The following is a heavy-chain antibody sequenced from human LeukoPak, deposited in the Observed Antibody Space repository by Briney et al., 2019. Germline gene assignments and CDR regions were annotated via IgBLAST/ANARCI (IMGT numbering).Heavy chain of an antibody. CDR1: GGSISSYY. CDR2: IYYGGST. CDR3: AREGHDYGDPRYAFDI. Sequence: PSETLSLTCTVSGGSISSYYWSWIRQPPGKGLEWIGYIYYGGSTNYNPSLKSRVTISVDTSKNQFSLKLSSVTAADTAVYYCAREGHDYGDPRYAFDIWGQGTMVTVSS. V-gene: IGHV4-59*01. J-gene: IGHJ3*02. D-gene: IGHD4-17*01.